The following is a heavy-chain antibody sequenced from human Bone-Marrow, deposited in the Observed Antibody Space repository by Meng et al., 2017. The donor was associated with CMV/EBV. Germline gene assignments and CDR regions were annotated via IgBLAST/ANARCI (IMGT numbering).Heavy chain of an antibody. V-gene: IGHV5-51*01. CDR3: ARYRVDSTMVPCSFDS. CDR1: GYSFTDFW. J-gene: IGHJ4*02. D-gene: IGHD5-18*01. CDR2: IYPGDSDT. Sequence: GESLKISCQASGYSFTDFWIGRVRQMPGKGLEWMGIIYPGDSDTRYSPSFQGQVTISVDKSISTAYLQWSSLMASDSARYYCARYRVDSTMVPCSFDSWGQGTLVTVSS.